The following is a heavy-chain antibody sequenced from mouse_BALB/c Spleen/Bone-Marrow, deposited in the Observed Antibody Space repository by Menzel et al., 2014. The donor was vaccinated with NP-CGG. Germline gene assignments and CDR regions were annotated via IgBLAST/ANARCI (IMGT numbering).Heavy chain of an antibody. CDR3: VRGGYYVPSYFDS. Sequence: EVQRVESGGGLVQPGGSRKLSCAASGFTFSSFGMHWVRQAPEKGLEWVAYIISGSNTIYYADTVKGRFTISRDNPNNTLVLQMTSLRSEDTAMYYCVRGGYYVPSYFDSWGQGTTLTVSS. J-gene: IGHJ2*01. V-gene: IGHV5-17*02. D-gene: IGHD2-3*01. CDR1: GFTFSSFG. CDR2: IISGSNTI.